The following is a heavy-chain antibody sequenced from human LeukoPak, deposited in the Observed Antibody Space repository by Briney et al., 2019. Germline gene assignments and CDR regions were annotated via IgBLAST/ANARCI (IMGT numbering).Heavy chain of an antibody. V-gene: IGHV1-69*06. CDR3: ARDRVATISRASNYNWFDP. CDR2: IIPIFGTA. D-gene: IGHD5-12*01. CDR1: GGTLSSYA. J-gene: IGHJ5*02. Sequence: SVKVSCKASGGTLSSYAISWVRQAPGQGLEWMGRIIPIFGTANYAQKFQGRVTITADKSTSTAYMELSSLRSEDTAVYYCARDRVATISRASNYNWFDPWGQGTLVTVSS.